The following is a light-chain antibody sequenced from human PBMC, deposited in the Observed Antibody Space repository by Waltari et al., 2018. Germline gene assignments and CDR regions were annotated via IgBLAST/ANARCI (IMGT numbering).Light chain of an antibody. Sequence: QSVLTQPPSVSAAPGQKVTISCSGSSSNIGNTYVSWYQHLPGTAPELLIYENNKRPSGIPDRFCGSKSGPSATLGITGLQTGDEADYYCSSYTSSSTLAGVFGGGTKLTVL. CDR1: SSNIGNTY. J-gene: IGLJ3*02. V-gene: IGLV1-51*02. CDR3: SSYTSSSTLAGV. CDR2: ENN.